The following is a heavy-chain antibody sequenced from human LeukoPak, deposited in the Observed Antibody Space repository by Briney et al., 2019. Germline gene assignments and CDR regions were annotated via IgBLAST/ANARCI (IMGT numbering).Heavy chain of an antibody. CDR1: GGSISSGGYY. Sequence: SQTLSLTCTVSGGSISSGGYYRSWIRQPPGKGLEWIGYIYHSGSTYYSPSLKSRVTISVDRSKNQFSLKLSSVTAADTAVYYCARMCGDIVVVPAATIKPYYYYYYMDVWGKGTTVTVSS. CDR3: ARMCGDIVVVPAATIKPYYYYYYMDV. J-gene: IGHJ6*03. V-gene: IGHV4-30-2*01. CDR2: IYHSGST. D-gene: IGHD2-2*01.